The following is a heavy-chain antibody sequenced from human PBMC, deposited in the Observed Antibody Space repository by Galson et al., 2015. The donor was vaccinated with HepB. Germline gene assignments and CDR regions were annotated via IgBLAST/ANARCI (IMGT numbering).Heavy chain of an antibody. CDR3: ARYGCSRVCYYYYGMDV. V-gene: IGHV3-30*04. Sequence: SLRLSCAASGFTFSSYAMHWVRQAPGKGLEWVAVISYDGSNKYYADSVKGRFTISRDNSKNTLYLQMNSLRAEDTAVYYCARYGCSRVCYYYYGMDVWGQGTTVTVSS. CDR2: ISYDGSNK. CDR1: GFTFSSYA. D-gene: IGHD3-10*01. J-gene: IGHJ6*02.